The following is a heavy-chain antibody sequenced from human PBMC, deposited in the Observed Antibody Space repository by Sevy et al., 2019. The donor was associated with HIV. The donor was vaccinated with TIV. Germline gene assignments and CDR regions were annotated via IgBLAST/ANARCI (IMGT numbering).Heavy chain of an antibody. D-gene: IGHD6-13*01. CDR3: ATYSSGWYHSFDY. Sequence: SETLSLTCAVSGYSISSGYYWGWIRQPPGKWLEWIGSIYHSGSTYYNPSLKSRVTISEDTSKNQFSLKLSSVTAADTAVYYCATYSSGWYHSFDYWGQGTLVTVSS. CDR2: IYHSGST. CDR1: GYSISSGYY. V-gene: IGHV4-38-2*01. J-gene: IGHJ4*02.